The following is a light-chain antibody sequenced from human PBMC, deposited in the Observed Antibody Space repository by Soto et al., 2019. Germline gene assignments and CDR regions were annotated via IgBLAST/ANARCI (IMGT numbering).Light chain of an antibody. CDR3: CSYSGYSSYL. CDR2: EVN. CDR1: SSDVGGYKF. Sequence: QSALTQPASVSASPGQSITISCTGTSSDVGGYKFVSWYQHHPGKAPKLMIYEVNNRPSGVSNRFSGSKSGNTASLTISGLQPEDEADYYCCSYSGYSSYLFGAGTKLTVL. J-gene: IGLJ1*01. V-gene: IGLV2-14*01.